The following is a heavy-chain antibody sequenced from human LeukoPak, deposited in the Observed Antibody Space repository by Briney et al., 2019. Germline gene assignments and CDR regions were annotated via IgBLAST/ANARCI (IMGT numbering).Heavy chain of an antibody. D-gene: IGHD2-2*01. Sequence: GASVKVSCKASGYTLTELSMHWVRQAPGKGLEWMGGFDPEDGETIYAQKFQGRVTMTEDTSTDTAYMELSSLRSEDTAVYYCATDFPLEDYCSSTSCYDYWGQGTLVTVSS. CDR1: GYTLTELS. CDR3: ATDFPLEDYCSSTSCYDY. J-gene: IGHJ4*02. V-gene: IGHV1-24*01. CDR2: FDPEDGET.